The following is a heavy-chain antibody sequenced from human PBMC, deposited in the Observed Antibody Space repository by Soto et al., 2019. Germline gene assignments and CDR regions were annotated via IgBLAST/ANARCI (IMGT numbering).Heavy chain of an antibody. Sequence: SETLSRTCAVYCGSFSGYYWSWIRQPPWKGLEWVVEINHSGSTNYNPSLKSRATISVDTSKNQFSLKLSSVTSADTAVYYCARGDTMVRGLAEVWEKGTTVTASS. CDR1: CGSFSGYY. CDR2: INHSGST. CDR3: ARGDTMVRGLAEV. D-gene: IGHD3-10*01. J-gene: IGHJ6*04. V-gene: IGHV4-34*01.